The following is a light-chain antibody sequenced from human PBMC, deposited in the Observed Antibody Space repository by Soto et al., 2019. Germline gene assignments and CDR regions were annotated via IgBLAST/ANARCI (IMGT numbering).Light chain of an antibody. V-gene: IGLV2-8*01. J-gene: IGLJ2*01. CDR2: EVS. Sequence: QSALTQPPSASGSPGQSVTISCTGSSSDVGGYNYASWYQQHPGKAPKLMIYEVSKRPSGVPDRLSGSKSGNTASLTVSGLQAEDEAVYYCSSYGGSNTVVFGGGTKLTVL. CDR3: SSYGGSNTVV. CDR1: SSDVGGYNY.